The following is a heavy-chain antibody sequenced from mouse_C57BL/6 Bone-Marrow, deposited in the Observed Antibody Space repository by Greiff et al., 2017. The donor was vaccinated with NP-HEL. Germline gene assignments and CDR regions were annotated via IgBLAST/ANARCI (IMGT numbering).Heavy chain of an antibody. V-gene: IGHV3-6*01. D-gene: IGHD1-1*01. CDR3: ARDGPLRVWYFDV. J-gene: IGHJ1*03. Sequence: VQLQQSGPGLVKPSQSLSLTCSVTGYSITSGYYWNWIRQFPGNKLEWMGYISYDGSNNYNPSLKNRISITRDTSKNQFFLKLNSVTTEDTATYYCARDGPLRVWYFDVWGTGTTVTVSS. CDR1: GYSITSGYY. CDR2: ISYDGSN.